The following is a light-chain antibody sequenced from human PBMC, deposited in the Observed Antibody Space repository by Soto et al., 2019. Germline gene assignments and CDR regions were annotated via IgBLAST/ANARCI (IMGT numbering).Light chain of an antibody. J-gene: IGKJ1*01. CDR2: GAS. V-gene: IGKV3-20*01. CDR1: QSVSSSY. Sequence: IVLTQSPGTLSLSPGERATLSCRASQSVSSSYLAWYQQKPGQAPRLLIYGASSRATGIPDRFSGSGSGTDFTLTISRLEPEYFAVYYCQQYGSSPWTFGQGTKVEI. CDR3: QQYGSSPWT.